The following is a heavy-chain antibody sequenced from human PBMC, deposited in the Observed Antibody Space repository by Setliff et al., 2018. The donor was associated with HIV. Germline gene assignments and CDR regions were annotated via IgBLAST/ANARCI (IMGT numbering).Heavy chain of an antibody. Sequence: PGGSLRLSCEASAFIFTTYGLHWVRQAPGKGLEWIAFIRYDGNDKYYADSVKGRFTISRDNSKNTLYLEMTSLREEDTAVYHCAKFFGGYGDYMGFDYWGQGTLVTVSS. V-gene: IGHV3-30*02. CDR3: AKFFGGYGDYMGFDY. CDR2: IRYDGNDK. CDR1: AFIFTTYG. J-gene: IGHJ4*02. D-gene: IGHD4-17*01.